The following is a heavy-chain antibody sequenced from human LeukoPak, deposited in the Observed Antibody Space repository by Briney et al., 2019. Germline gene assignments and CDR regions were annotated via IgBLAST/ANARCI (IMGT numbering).Heavy chain of an antibody. Sequence: SVKVSCKASGGTFSSYAISWVRQAPGQGLEWMGGITPIFGTANYAQTFQGRVTITADESTSTAYMELSSLRSEDTAVYYCAYSSGWYEAFDYWGQGTLVTVSS. D-gene: IGHD6-19*01. CDR2: ITPIFGTA. V-gene: IGHV1-69*13. J-gene: IGHJ4*02. CDR1: GGTFSSYA. CDR3: AYSSGWYEAFDY.